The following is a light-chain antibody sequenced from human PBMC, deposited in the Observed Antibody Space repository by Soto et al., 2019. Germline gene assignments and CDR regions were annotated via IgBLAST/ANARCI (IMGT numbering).Light chain of an antibody. J-gene: IGLJ1*01. V-gene: IGLV2-14*03. Sequence: QSALTQPASVSGSPGQSITISCTGTSSDVGGYNYVSWYQHHPGKAPMLIIYDATNRPSGVSNPFSGSKSGNTASLTISGLQPEDEADYYCSSYTTSNTRQIVFGTGTQLTVL. CDR2: DAT. CDR3: SSYTTSNTRQIV. CDR1: SSDVGGYNY.